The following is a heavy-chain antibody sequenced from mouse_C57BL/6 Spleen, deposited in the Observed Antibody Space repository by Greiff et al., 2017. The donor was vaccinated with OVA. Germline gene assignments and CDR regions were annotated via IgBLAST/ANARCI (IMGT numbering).Heavy chain of an antibody. J-gene: IGHJ4*01. CDR2: IYPGDGDT. V-gene: IGHV1-80*01. CDR3: ARGPLYYAMDY. CDR1: GYAFSSYW. Sequence: VQLQQSGAELVKPGASVKISCKASGYAFSSYWMNWVKQRPGKGLEWIGQIYPGDGDTNYNGKFKGKATLTADKSSSTAYMQLSSLTSEDSAVYFCARGPLYYAMDYWGQGTSVTVSS.